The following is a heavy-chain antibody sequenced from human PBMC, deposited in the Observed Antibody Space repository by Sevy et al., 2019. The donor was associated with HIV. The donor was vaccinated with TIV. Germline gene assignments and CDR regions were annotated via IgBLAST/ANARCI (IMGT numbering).Heavy chain of an antibody. V-gene: IGHV4-59*08. Sequence: SETLSLTCTVSGGSINSDHWNWIRQPPGKGLEWIGYVYYTLGTNYNPSLKNRVTISVDRTKNQFSLKLTSVTAADTAVYYCARRNDFDIWGQGTMVTVSS. J-gene: IGHJ3*02. CDR3: ARRNDFDI. CDR2: VYYTLGT. CDR1: GGSINSDH.